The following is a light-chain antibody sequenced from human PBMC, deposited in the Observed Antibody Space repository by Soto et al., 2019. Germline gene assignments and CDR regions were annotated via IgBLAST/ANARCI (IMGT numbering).Light chain of an antibody. CDR2: ATS. CDR3: QQLNSYPVT. J-gene: IGKJ4*01. CDR1: QGLXXY. Sequence: DIQLTQSPSFLSASVGDRVTITCRASQGLXXYFAWYQQKPGKAPKLLLYATSTLQSVFPSRFSGSGSGAEFTLTITSLQPEDVATYYCQQLNSYPVTFGGGTKVEIK. V-gene: IGKV1-9*01.